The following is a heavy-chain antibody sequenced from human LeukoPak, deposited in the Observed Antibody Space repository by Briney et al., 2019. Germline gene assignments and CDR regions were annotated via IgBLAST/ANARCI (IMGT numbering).Heavy chain of an antibody. CDR2: IYYSGST. CDR3: ARHLKYSNNWYYGY. J-gene: IGHJ4*02. CDR1: GGSISSSGYY. Sequence: SETLSLTCTVSGGSISSSGYYWGWIRQPPGKGLEWIGSIYYSGSTYYDPSLKSRVSISADTPKNQFSLKLSSVTAADTAVYYCARHLKYSNNWYYGYWGQGTLVTVSS. D-gene: IGHD6-13*01. V-gene: IGHV4-39*01.